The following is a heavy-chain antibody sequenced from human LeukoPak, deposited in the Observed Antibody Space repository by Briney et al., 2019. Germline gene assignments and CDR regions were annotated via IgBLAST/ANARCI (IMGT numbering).Heavy chain of an antibody. CDR3: AESGSYESDY. CDR1: GGSISSYY. J-gene: IGHJ4*02. D-gene: IGHD1-26*01. CDR2: IYYSGST. V-gene: IGHV4-59*05. Sequence: SETLSLTCTVSGGSISSYYWSWIRQPPGKGLEWIGSIYYSGSTYYNPSLKSRVTISVDTSKNQFSLKLSSVTAADTAVYYCAESGSYESDYWGQGTLVTVSS.